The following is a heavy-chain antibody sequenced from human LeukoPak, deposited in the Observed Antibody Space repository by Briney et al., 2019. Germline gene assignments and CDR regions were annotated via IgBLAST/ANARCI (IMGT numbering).Heavy chain of an antibody. Sequence: PSETLSLTCAVCGGSFSGYYWNWIRQPPGKGLEWIGEINHSGSTNYNPSLKSRVTISVDTSKNQFSLKLSSVTAADTAVYYCARRVLAQLDVWGQGTTVTVSS. CDR3: ARRVLAQLDV. CDR2: INHSGST. CDR1: GGSFSGYY. D-gene: IGHD3-10*01. J-gene: IGHJ6*02. V-gene: IGHV4-34*01.